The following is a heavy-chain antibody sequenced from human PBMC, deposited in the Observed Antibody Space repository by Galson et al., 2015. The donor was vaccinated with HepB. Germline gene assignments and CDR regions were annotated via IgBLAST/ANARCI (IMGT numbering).Heavy chain of an antibody. CDR3: VRESPGPGDVWLDP. V-gene: IGHV6-1*01. CDR1: GDSVSRDGAT. J-gene: IGHJ5*02. Sequence: CAISGDSVSRDGATWNWIRQSPSRGLEWLGRTYYRSKWFNDYAVSVKSRITINPDTSRNQFSLQLNSGTPEDTAVYYCVRESPGPGDVWLDPWGQGTLVTVSS. CDR2: TYYRSKWFN. D-gene: IGHD7-27*01.